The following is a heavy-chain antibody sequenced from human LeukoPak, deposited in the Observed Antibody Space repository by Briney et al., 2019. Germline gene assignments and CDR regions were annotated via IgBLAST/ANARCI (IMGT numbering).Heavy chain of an antibody. CDR3: TRDGWGGSYLDY. CDR1: GITFGDYA. J-gene: IGHJ4*02. Sequence: GGSLRLSCTASGITFGDYAMSWVRQAPGKGLEWVGFIRSKVYDGTTEYAASVKGRFTISRDDSKSIAYLQMNSLKTEDTAVYYCTRDGWGGSYLDYWGQGTLVTVSS. V-gene: IGHV3-49*04. D-gene: IGHD3-16*01. CDR2: IRSKVYDGTT.